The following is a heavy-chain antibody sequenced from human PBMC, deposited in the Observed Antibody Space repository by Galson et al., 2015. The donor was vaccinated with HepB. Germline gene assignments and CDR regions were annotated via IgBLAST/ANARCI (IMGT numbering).Heavy chain of an antibody. CDR3: ARDPPLYYDFWSGYLDY. D-gene: IGHD3-3*01. J-gene: IGHJ4*02. CDR1: GFTFSSYG. V-gene: IGHV3-30*19. Sequence: SLRLSCAASGFTFSSYGMHWVRQAPGKGLEWVAVISYDGSNKYYADSVKGRFTISRDNSKNTLYLQMNSLRAEDTAVYYCARDPPLYYDFWSGYLDYWGQGTLVAVSS. CDR2: ISYDGSNK.